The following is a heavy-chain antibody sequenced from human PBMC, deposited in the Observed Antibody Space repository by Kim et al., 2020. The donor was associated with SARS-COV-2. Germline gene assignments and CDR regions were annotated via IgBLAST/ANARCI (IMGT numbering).Heavy chain of an antibody. CDR1: GFTFSSYS. CDR3: ASYPPVDTAMDPFDY. CDR2: ISSSSSYI. V-gene: IGHV3-21*01. J-gene: IGHJ4*02. Sequence: GGSLRLSCAASGFTFSSYSMNWVRQAPGKGLEWVSSISSSSSYIYYADSVKGRFTISRDNAKNSLYLQMNSLRAEDTAVYYCASYPPVDTAMDPFDYWGQGTLVTVSS. D-gene: IGHD5-18*01.